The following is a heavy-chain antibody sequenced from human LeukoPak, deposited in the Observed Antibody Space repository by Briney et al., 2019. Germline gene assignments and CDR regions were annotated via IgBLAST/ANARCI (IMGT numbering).Heavy chain of an antibody. V-gene: IGHV1-69*04. CDR2: IIPIFGIA. J-gene: IGHJ6*02. D-gene: IGHD2-2*02. Sequence: GAAVKVSCKASGGTFSSYAISWVRQAPGQGLEGMGRIIPIFGIANYAQKFQGRVTITEDKPTSTAYMELRRLRSEDTAVYYCERDYCSSNSCYTEYYYGMDVWGQGTTVTVSS. CDR3: ERDYCSSNSCYTEYYYGMDV. CDR1: GGTFSSYA.